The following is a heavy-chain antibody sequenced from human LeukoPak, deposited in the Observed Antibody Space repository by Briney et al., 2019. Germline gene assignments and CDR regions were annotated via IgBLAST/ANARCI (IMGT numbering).Heavy chain of an antibody. D-gene: IGHD4-17*01. CDR2: INTNTGNP. V-gene: IGHV7-4-1*02. CDR1: GYTFTSYA. J-gene: IGHJ6*02. Sequence: GASVKVSCKASGYTFTSYAMNWVRQAPGLGLEWMGWINTNTGNPTYAQGFTGRFVFSLDTSVSTAYLQISSLKAEDTAVYYCASTTVIAKYYYYGMDVWGQGTTVTVSS. CDR3: ASTTVIAKYYYYGMDV.